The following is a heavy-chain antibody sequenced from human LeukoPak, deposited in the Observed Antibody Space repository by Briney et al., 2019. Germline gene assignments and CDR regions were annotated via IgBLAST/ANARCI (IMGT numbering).Heavy chain of an antibody. J-gene: IGHJ4*02. D-gene: IGHD2-15*01. V-gene: IGHV3-30*03. CDR1: GFTFSSYG. Sequence: QPGRSLRLSCAASGFTFSSYGMHWVRQAPGKGLEWVAVISYDGSNKYYADSVKGRFTISRDNSKNTLYLQMNSLRAEDTAVYYCARDLFENIVVVVAATPGDYWGQGTLVTVSS. CDR2: ISYDGSNK. CDR3: ARDLFENIVVVVAATPGDY.